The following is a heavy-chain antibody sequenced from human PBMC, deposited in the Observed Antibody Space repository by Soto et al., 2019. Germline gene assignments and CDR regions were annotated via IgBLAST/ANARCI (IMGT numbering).Heavy chain of an antibody. Sequence: ESGGGLVQPGGSLKLACAASGFSFSDSALHWVRQASGKGLEWVGHIRSKAHNHATTYAASVKGRFTISRDDSKNTAYLQMTSLKTEDTAVYYCTGQHCGGACARPYWGQGTLVAVSS. CDR3: TGQHCGGACARPY. V-gene: IGHV3-73*01. CDR2: IRSKAHNHAT. CDR1: GFSFSDSA. D-gene: IGHD2-21*02. J-gene: IGHJ4*02.